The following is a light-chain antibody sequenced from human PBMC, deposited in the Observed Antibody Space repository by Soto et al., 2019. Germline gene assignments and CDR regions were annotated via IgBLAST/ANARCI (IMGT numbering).Light chain of an antibody. Sequence: EIVLTQSPATLSLSPGERATLSCRASQSVGSYLAWYQQKAGQAPRLLIYDASNRITGIADRFSGSGSGTDFTLTITSLEPEDCADYYCQQRSCWRIFGEGTMLEIK. CDR3: QQRSCWRI. CDR1: QSVGSY. J-gene: IGKJ2*01. V-gene: IGKV3-11*01. CDR2: DAS.